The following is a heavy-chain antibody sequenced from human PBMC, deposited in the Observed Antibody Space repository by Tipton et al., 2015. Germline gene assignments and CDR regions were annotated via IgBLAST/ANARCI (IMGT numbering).Heavy chain of an antibody. CDR3: ARGWVGFSSGWYRYYYGMDV. D-gene: IGHD6-19*01. CDR2: IYYSGST. J-gene: IGHJ6*02. Sequence: TLSLTCSVSGDSISSDYWSWIRQRPGKGLEWIGYIYYSGSTNYNPSLKSRVTISVDTSKNQFSLKLSSVTAADTAVYYCARGWVGFSSGWYRYYYGMDVWGQGTTVTVSS. V-gene: IGHV4-59*01. CDR1: GDSISSDY.